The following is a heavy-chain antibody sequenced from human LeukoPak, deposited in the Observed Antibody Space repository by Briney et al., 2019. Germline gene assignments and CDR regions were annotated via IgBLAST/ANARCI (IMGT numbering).Heavy chain of an antibody. D-gene: IGHD4-17*01. Sequence: SVKVSCKASGGNFSSYAISWVRQAPGQGLEWMGGIIPIFGTANYAQKFQGRVTITADKSTSTAYMELSSLRSEDTAVYYCARGSPYGDFYFDYWGQGTLVTVSS. CDR2: IIPIFGTA. V-gene: IGHV1-69*06. CDR3: ARGSPYGDFYFDY. CDR1: GGNFSSYA. J-gene: IGHJ4*02.